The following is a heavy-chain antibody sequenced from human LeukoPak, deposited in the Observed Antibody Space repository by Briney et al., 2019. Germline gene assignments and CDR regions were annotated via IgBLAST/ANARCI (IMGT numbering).Heavy chain of an antibody. V-gene: IGHV3-9*01. CDR3: AKNLYHDSSGSLCFDY. Sequence: GGSLRLSCEASGFTFDDYAMHWVRQAPVKGLEWVSGISWNSGSIGYADSVKGRFTISRDNAKNSLYLQMNSLRAEDTALYYCAKNLYHDSSGSLCFDYWGQGTLVTVSS. J-gene: IGHJ4*02. D-gene: IGHD3-22*01. CDR2: ISWNSGSI. CDR1: GFTFDDYA.